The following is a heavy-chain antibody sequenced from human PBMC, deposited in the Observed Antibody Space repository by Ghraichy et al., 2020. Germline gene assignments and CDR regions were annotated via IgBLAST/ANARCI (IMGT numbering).Heavy chain of an antibody. V-gene: IGHV1-69*13. CDR1: GGTFSSYA. D-gene: IGHD5-12*01. CDR3: ARARKGNSGYDLDYYYGMDV. CDR2: IIPIFGTA. Sequence: SVKVSCKASGGTFSSYAISWVRQAPGQGLEWMGGIIPIFGTANYAQKFQGIVTITADESTSTAYMELSSLRSEDTSVYYCARARKGNSGYDLDYYYGMDVWGQGTTVTVSS. J-gene: IGHJ6*02.